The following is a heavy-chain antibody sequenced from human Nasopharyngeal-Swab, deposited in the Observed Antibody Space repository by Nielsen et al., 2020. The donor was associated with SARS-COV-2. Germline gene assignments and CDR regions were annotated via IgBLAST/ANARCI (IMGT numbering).Heavy chain of an antibody. Sequence: SETLSLTCAISGDSVSSNSAAWNWIRQSPSRGLEWLGRTYYRSKWYNDYAVSVKSRITINPDTFKNQFSLPLNSVTPEDTAVYYCARERYDSSGSPDWFDPWGQGTLVTVSS. J-gene: IGHJ5*02. CDR1: GDSVSSNSAA. D-gene: IGHD3-22*01. CDR3: ARERYDSSGSPDWFDP. V-gene: IGHV6-1*01. CDR2: TYYRSKWYN.